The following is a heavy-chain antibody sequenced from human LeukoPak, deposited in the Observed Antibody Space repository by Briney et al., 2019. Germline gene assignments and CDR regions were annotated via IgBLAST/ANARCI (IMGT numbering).Heavy chain of an antibody. CDR3: ARSRGWLQSHPLGY. CDR1: GGSFSGYY. D-gene: IGHD5-24*01. Sequence: SETLSLTCAVYGGSFSGYYWSWIRQPPGKGLECIGEIHHSGSTNYNPSLKSRVTLSVDTSKNQFSLKLGSVTAADTAVYYCARSRGWLQSHPLGYWGQGTLVTVSS. CDR2: IHHSGST. V-gene: IGHV4-34*01. J-gene: IGHJ4*02.